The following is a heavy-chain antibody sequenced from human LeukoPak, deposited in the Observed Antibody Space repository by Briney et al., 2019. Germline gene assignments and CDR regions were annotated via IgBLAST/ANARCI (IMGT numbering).Heavy chain of an antibody. CDR3: ASSPYYDILTGYYAT. CDR2: IIPTFGIA. D-gene: IGHD3-9*01. CDR1: GGTFSSYA. Sequence: SVKVSCKASGGTFSSYAISWVRQAPGQGLEWMGRIIPTFGIANYAQKFQGRVTITADKSTSTAYMELSSLRSEDTAVYYCASSPYYDILTGYYATWGQGTLVTVSS. V-gene: IGHV1-69*04. J-gene: IGHJ5*02.